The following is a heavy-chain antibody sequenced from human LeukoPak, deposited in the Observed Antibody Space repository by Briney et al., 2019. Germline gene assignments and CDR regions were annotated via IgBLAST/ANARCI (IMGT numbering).Heavy chain of an antibody. Sequence: ASVKVSCKTSGYTFTSYGISWVRQAPGQGLEWMGWISGHNGNTNYAQKFQGGVTMTTDTSTSTAYMELRSLRSDDTAVYYCAREVVISHFDYRGQGTLVTVSS. CDR1: GYTFTSYG. CDR3: AREVVISHFDY. D-gene: IGHD3-22*01. CDR2: ISGHNGNT. V-gene: IGHV1-18*01. J-gene: IGHJ4*02.